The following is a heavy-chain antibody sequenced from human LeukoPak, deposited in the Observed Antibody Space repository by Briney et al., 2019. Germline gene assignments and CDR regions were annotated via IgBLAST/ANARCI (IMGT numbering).Heavy chain of an antibody. Sequence: PGRSLRLSCRASRFSFSDYGMHWVRQAPGKGLEWVAVISYDGSVKHYADSVRGRFTISRDNSKSTLFLQMNSLRTDDTSVYFCAKFAYNWNAPDGFDMWGQGTMVIVSS. V-gene: IGHV3-30*18. CDR1: RFSFSDYG. CDR3: AKFAYNWNAPDGFDM. J-gene: IGHJ3*02. D-gene: IGHD1-1*01. CDR2: ISYDGSVK.